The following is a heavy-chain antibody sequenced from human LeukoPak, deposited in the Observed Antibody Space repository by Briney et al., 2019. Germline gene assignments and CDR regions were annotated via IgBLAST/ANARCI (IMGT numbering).Heavy chain of an antibody. D-gene: IGHD4-11*01. Sequence: GGSLRLSCAASGFTFSSSGMHWVRQAPGRGLEWVAFIRFDGTTKYYAQSVRGRFTISRDNSKNTLGLQMNSLRAEDTAVYYCAKQRGSNYYYFDYWGQGTLVTVSS. CDR1: GFTFSSSG. J-gene: IGHJ4*02. V-gene: IGHV3-30*02. CDR2: IRFDGTTK. CDR3: AKQRGSNYYYFDY.